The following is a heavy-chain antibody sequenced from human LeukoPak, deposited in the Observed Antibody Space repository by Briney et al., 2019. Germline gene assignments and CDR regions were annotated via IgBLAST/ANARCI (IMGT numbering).Heavy chain of an antibody. D-gene: IGHD3-3*01. Sequence: ASVKVSXKASGYTFTNYGISWVRQAPGQGLEWMGWISIYNGNTDYVQKLRGRVTMTTDTSTSTAYMELRSLRSDDTAVYYCARITYDFWSGYYMPDDPWGQGTLVTVSS. CDR2: ISIYNGNT. CDR1: GYTFTNYG. CDR3: ARITYDFWSGYYMPDDP. V-gene: IGHV1-18*01. J-gene: IGHJ5*02.